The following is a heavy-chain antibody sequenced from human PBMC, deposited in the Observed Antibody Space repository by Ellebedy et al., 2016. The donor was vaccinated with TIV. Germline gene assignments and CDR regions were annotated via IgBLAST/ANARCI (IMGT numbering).Heavy chain of an antibody. CDR3: AREDQYPGLDLDY. V-gene: IGHV3-30*03. Sequence: GGSLRLSXEVSGFIFRNYGMQWVRQAPGKGLECVATISYEGSNQFHADSVKGRFTISRDSSKNTVYLQMNSLRAEDTALYHCAREDQYPGLDLDYWGQGTLVTVSS. CDR1: GFIFRNYG. D-gene: IGHD2/OR15-2a*01. J-gene: IGHJ4*02. CDR2: ISYEGSNQ.